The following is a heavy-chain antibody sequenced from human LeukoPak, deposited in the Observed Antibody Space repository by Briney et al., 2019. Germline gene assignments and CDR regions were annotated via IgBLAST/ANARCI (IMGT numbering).Heavy chain of an antibody. CDR3: ARGGLYVWGSYRF. CDR2: ISSSSSTI. J-gene: IGHJ3*01. V-gene: IGHV3-48*01. Sequence: GGSLRLSCAASGFTFSSYSMNWVRQAPGKGLEWVSYISSSSSTIYYADSVKGRFTISRDNVKNSLYLQMNSLRAEDTVVYCCARGGLYVWGSYRFWGQGTMVTVSS. D-gene: IGHD3-16*02. CDR1: GFTFSSYS.